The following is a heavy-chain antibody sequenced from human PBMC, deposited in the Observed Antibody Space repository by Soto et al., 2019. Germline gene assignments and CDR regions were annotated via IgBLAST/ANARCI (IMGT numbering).Heavy chain of an antibody. CDR1: GFTFSSYA. J-gene: IGHJ6*02. Sequence: GGSLRLSCAASGFTFSSYAMHWVRQAPGKGLEWVAVISYDGSNKYYADSVKGRFTISRDNSKNTLYLQMNSLRAEDTAVYYCARDPLYSSSSFLDVWGQGTTVTV. V-gene: IGHV3-30-3*01. CDR2: ISYDGSNK. CDR3: ARDPLYSSSSFLDV. D-gene: IGHD6-6*01.